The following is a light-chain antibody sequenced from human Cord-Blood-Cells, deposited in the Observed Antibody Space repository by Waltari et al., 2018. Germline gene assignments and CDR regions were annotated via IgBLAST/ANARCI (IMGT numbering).Light chain of an antibody. Sequence: EIVLTQSPATLSLSPGERATLYCRASQSVSSYLAWYQQKPGQAPRLLLYDASNRATGVPARFSGSGSGTDFTLTISSLEPEDFAVYYGQQRSNWPPGLTFGGGTKVEIK. CDR2: DAS. V-gene: IGKV3-11*01. J-gene: IGKJ4*01. CDR3: QQRSNWPPGLT. CDR1: QSVSSY.